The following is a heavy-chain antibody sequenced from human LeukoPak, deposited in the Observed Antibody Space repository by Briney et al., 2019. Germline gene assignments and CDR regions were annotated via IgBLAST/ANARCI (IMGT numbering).Heavy chain of an antibody. Sequence: SVKVSCKASGGTFSTYAISWVRQAPGQGLEWMGGIIPISGTSNYAQNFQGRVTITADESTSTAYMELSSLRSEDTAVYYCARDAYYYDSSGYPWGQGTLVTVSS. J-gene: IGHJ5*02. D-gene: IGHD3-22*01. CDR1: GGTFSTYA. CDR3: ARDAYYYDSSGYP. CDR2: IIPISGTS. V-gene: IGHV1-69*01.